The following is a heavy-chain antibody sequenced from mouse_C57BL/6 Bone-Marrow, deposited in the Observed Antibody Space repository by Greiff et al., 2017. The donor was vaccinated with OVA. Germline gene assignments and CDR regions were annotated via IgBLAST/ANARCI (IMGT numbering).Heavy chain of an antibody. CDR3: ARSDAY. J-gene: IGHJ3*01. V-gene: IGHV1-81*01. CDR2: IYPRSGNT. CDR1: GYTFTSYG. Sequence: QVHVKQSGAELARPGASVKLSCKASGYTFTSYGISWVKQRTGQGLEWIGEIYPRSGNTYYNEKFKGKATLTADKSSSTAYMELRSLTSEDSAVYFCARSDAYWGQGTLVTVSA.